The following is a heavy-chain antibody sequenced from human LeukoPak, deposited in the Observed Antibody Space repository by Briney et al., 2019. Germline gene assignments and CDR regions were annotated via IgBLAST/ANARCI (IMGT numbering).Heavy chain of an antibody. Sequence: GGSLRLSCAASGFTFNNYAMSWVRQAPGKGLEWVSTISGGGGSTYYADSVKGRFTISRDNSKNTLYLQMNSLRAEDSAVYYCAKESGGRYYYDSSAYFDYWGQGTPVTVSS. D-gene: IGHD3-22*01. CDR2: ISGGGGST. CDR1: GFTFNNYA. V-gene: IGHV3-23*01. J-gene: IGHJ4*02. CDR3: AKESGGRYYYDSSAYFDY.